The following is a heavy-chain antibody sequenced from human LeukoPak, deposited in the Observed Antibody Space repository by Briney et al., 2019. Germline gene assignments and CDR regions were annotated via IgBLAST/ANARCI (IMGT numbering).Heavy chain of an antibody. D-gene: IGHD3/OR15-3a*01. CDR1: GFTFDDYA. J-gene: IGHJ6*02. Sequence: PGRSLRLSCAASGFTFDDYAMHWVRQAPGKGLEWVSGISWNSGSIGYADSVKGLFTISRDNAKNSLYLQMNSLRAEDTALYYCAKDMRDFLDHYGMDVWGQGTTVTVSS. V-gene: IGHV3-9*01. CDR3: AKDMRDFLDHYGMDV. CDR2: ISWNSGSI.